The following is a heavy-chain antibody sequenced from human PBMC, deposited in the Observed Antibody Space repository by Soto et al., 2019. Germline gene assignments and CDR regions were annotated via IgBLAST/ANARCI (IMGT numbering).Heavy chain of an antibody. CDR3: ARAHYGDYGYGMDV. J-gene: IGHJ6*02. D-gene: IGHD4-17*01. CDR1: GGSISSGGYS. V-gene: IGHV4-30-2*01. Sequence: QLQLQESGSGLVKPSQTLSLTCAVSGGSISSGGYSWSWIRQPPGKGLEWIGYIYHSGSTYYNPALNSRVTISVDRSKNQFSLKLSSVTAADTAVYYCARAHYGDYGYGMDVWGQGTTVTVSS. CDR2: IYHSGST.